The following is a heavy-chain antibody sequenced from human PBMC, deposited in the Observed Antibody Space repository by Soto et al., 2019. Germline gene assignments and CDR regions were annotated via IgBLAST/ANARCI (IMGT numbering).Heavy chain of an antibody. CDR3: ARDIGGYYDSSSYAN. CDR1: GCSFSGHY. V-gene: IGHV4-59*11. CDR2: IYYTGST. Sequence: SETLSLTCTVSGCSFSGHYWSWIRQPPGKGLEWIGYIYYTGSTYYNPSLKSRVTMSLDTSRNQLLLQLNSVTAADTAVYYCARDIGGYYDSSSYANWGQGTLVTVS. J-gene: IGHJ4*02. D-gene: IGHD3-22*01.